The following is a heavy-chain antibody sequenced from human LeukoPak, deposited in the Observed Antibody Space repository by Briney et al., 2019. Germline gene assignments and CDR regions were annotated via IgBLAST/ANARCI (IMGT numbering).Heavy chain of an antibody. CDR1: GHSFITYW. J-gene: IGHJ4*02. D-gene: IGHD6-13*01. V-gene: IGHV5-51*01. CDR2: IYPGDSDT. CDR3: ARPAAAGTKTFDY. Sequence: GESLKISCKGSGHSFITYWIGWVRQMSGKGLEWMSIIYPGDSDTRYSPSFQGQVTISADKSISTAYLQWSSLKASDTAMYYCARPAAAGTKTFDYWGQGTLVTVSS.